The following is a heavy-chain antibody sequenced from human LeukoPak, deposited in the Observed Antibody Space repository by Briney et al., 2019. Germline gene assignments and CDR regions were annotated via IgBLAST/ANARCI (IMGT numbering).Heavy chain of an antibody. CDR1: GGSFSGYY. CDR2: IHTSGDT. Sequence: SETLSLTCAVYGGSFSGYYWSWIRQPPGKGLEWIGRIHTSGDTNYNPSLKSRVTMSVDTSKNQFSLKLSSVTAADTAVYYCARFPSGYSSSWDDYWGQGTLVTVSS. CDR3: ARFPSGYSSSWDDY. J-gene: IGHJ4*02. V-gene: IGHV4-59*10. D-gene: IGHD6-13*01.